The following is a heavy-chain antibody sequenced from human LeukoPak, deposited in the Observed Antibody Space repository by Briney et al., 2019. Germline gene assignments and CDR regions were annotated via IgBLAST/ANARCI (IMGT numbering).Heavy chain of an antibody. D-gene: IGHD2-21*02. CDR2: ISSSSSYI. CDR1: GFTLSSYN. J-gene: IGHJ4*02. V-gene: IGHV3-21*01. CDR3: ARDVAYCGGDCYSDY. Sequence: GGSLRLSCAASGFTLSSYNMNWVRQAPGKGLEWVSSISSSSSYICYADSVKGRFTISRDNAKNSLYLQMNSLRAEDTAVYYCARDVAYCGGDCYSDYWGQGTLVTVSS.